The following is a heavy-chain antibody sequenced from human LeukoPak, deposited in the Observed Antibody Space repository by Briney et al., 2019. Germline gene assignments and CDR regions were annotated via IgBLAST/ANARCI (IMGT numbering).Heavy chain of an antibody. J-gene: IGHJ6*02. D-gene: IGHD2-2*02. CDR2: IKQDGSEK. Sequence: GGSLRLSCAASGFTFSSYWMSWVRQAPGKGLEWVANIKQDGSEKYYVDSVKGRFTISRDTAKSSLFLQMNSLRAEDTAVYYCARVHCSSTSCYTIYYYYDMDVWGQGTTVTVSS. CDR3: ARVHCSSTSCYTIYYYYDMDV. CDR1: GFTFSSYW. V-gene: IGHV3-7*01.